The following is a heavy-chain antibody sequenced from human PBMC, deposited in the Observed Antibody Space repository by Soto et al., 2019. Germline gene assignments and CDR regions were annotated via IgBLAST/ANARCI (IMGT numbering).Heavy chain of an antibody. J-gene: IGHJ3*02. CDR2: TYPGDSDT. CDR1: GYSVTSYW. Sequence: GESLKISYKGSGYSVTSYWIGWVRQMPGKGLEWMGITYPGDSDTRYSPSFQGQVTISADKSISTAYLQWSSLKASDTAMYYCARGSYSSGWYPLGGAFDIWGQGTMVTVSS. D-gene: IGHD6-19*01. V-gene: IGHV5-51*01. CDR3: ARGSYSSGWYPLGGAFDI.